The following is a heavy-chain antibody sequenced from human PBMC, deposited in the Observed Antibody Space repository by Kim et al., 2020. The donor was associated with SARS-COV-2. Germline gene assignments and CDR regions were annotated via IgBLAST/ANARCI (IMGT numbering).Heavy chain of an antibody. J-gene: IGHJ4*02. V-gene: IGHV3-23*01. CDR2: ISGSGGST. CDR3: AKDAPYYGSGSYAPVDY. D-gene: IGHD3-10*01. Sequence: GGSLRLSCAASGFTFSSYAMSWVRQAPGKGLEWVSAISGSGGSTYYADSVKGRFTISRDNSKNTLYLQMNSLRAEDTAVYYCAKDAPYYGSGSYAPVDYWGQGTLVTVSS. CDR1: GFTFSSYA.